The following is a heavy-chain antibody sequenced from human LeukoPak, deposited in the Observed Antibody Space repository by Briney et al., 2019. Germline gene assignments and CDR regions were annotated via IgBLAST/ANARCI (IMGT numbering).Heavy chain of an antibody. Sequence: GGSLRLSCAASGFTFSSYWMHWVRQAPGKGLAWVSRINSDGSSTSYADSVKGRFTISRDNAKNTLYLQMNSLRAEDTAVYYCARDTDTVTMILDYWGQGTLVTVSS. J-gene: IGHJ4*02. CDR3: ARDTDTVTMILDY. D-gene: IGHD4-17*01. CDR2: INSDGSST. CDR1: GFTFSSYW. V-gene: IGHV3-74*01.